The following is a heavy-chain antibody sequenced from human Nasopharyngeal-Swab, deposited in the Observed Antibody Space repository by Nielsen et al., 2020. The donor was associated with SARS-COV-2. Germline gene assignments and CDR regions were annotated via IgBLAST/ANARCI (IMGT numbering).Heavy chain of an antibody. V-gene: IGHV3-21*01. J-gene: IGHJ6*02. Sequence: GGSLRLSCAASGFTFNNYNFNWVRQAPGKGLEWVSSISSSGSYIYYADSVKGRFTISRDNAKNSLYLQMNSLRAEDTAVYYCAGDGLDYDFWSAYFMDVWGQGTTVTVSS. CDR2: ISSSGSYI. CDR1: GFTFNNYN. D-gene: IGHD3-3*01. CDR3: AGDGLDYDFWSAYFMDV.